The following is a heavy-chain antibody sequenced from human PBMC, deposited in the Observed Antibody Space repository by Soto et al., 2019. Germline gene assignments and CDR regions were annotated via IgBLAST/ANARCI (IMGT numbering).Heavy chain of an antibody. CDR2: IYPGDSDT. CDR1: GYSFTSYW. D-gene: IGHD6-13*01. CDR3: ARTSIAAAGPTSYYYYGMDV. V-gene: IGHV5-51*01. Sequence: GESLKISCKGSGYSFTSYWIGWVRQMPGKGLEWMGIIYPGDSDTRYSPSFQGQVTISADKSISTAYLQWSSLKASDTAMYYCARTSIAAAGPTSYYYYGMDVWGQGTTVTVSS. J-gene: IGHJ6*02.